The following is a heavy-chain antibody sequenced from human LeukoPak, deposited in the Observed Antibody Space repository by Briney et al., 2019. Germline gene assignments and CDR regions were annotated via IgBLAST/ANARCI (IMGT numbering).Heavy chain of an antibody. CDR3: ARIPGGYYYGMDD. J-gene: IGHJ6*02. Sequence: PGGSLRLSCAASGFTFSSYIMNWVRQAPGKGLEWVSYISSRSSNIYYADSVKGRFTISRDNAKNSLYLQMNSLRDEDTAVYYCARIPGGYYYGMDDWGQGTTVTVSS. CDR1: GFTFSSYI. CDR2: ISSRSSNI. V-gene: IGHV3-48*02. D-gene: IGHD3-16*01.